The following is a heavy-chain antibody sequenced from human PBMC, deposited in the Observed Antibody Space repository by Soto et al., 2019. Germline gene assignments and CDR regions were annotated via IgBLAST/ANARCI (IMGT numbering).Heavy chain of an antibody. J-gene: IGHJ6*02. CDR2: IIPIFGTA. CDR1: GGTFSSYA. V-gene: IGHV1-69*06. D-gene: IGHD3-3*01. Sequence: SVKVSCKASGGTFSSYAISWVRQAPGQGLEWMGGIIPIFGTANYAQKFQGRVTITADKSPSTAYMELSSLRSEYTAVYYCARESPAPDYDFWSGYYTGASAKIYYYGMDVWGQGTTVTVSS. CDR3: ARESPAPDYDFWSGYYTGASAKIYYYGMDV.